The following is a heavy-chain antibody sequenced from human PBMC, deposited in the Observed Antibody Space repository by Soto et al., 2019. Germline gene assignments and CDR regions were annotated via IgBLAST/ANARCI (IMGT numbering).Heavy chain of an antibody. V-gene: IGHV3-23*01. J-gene: IGHJ6*03. Sequence: GGALRLYCAASAFTFSSYAMSWVRQAPGKGLEWVSAISGSGGSTYYADSVKGRFTISRDNSKNTLYLQMNSLRAEDTAVYYCAKTGVRYQSYYYYMDVWGKGTTVTVSS. CDR3: AKTGVRYQSYYYYMDV. CDR1: AFTFSSYA. D-gene: IGHD2-2*01. CDR2: ISGSGGST.